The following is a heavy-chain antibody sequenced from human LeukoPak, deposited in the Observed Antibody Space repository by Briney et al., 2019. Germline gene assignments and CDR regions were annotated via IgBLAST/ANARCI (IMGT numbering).Heavy chain of an antibody. CDR2: ISAYNGNT. V-gene: IGHV1-18*04. J-gene: IGHJ5*02. CDR3: ARDGKVRYFDWLSQPNWFDH. Sequence: VASVKVSCKASGYTSTSYGISCVAQYPGQGLEVMGWISAYNGNTNYAQKLQSRVTMTTDTSTSTAYMELRSLRSDDTAVYYCARDGKVRYFDWLSQPNWFDHWSQGTLVTVSS. D-gene: IGHD3-9*01. CDR1: GYTSTSYG.